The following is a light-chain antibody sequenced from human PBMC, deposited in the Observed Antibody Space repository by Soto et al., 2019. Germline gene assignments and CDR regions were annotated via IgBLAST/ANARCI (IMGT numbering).Light chain of an antibody. CDR3: CSYAGSYTFV. J-gene: IGLJ1*01. CDR2: DVK. V-gene: IGLV2-11*01. CDR1: SIDVGGYNY. Sequence: QSALTQPRSVSGSPGQSVTISCTGTSIDVGGYNYVSWYQQYPGKAPKVMIYDVKTRPSGVPDRFSGSKSGNTASLTISGLQAEDEADYYCCSYAGSYTFVFGTGTKVTVL.